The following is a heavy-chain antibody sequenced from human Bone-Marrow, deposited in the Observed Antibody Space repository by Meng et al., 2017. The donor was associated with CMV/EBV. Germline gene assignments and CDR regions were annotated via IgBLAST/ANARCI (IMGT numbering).Heavy chain of an antibody. V-gene: IGHV1-18*01. CDR3: AREWFPVGAAVAFDI. J-gene: IGHJ3*02. CDR2: ISAYNGNT. CDR1: GYTFTSYG. Sequence: ASVKVSCKASGYTFTSYGISWVRQAPGQGLEWMGWISAYNGNTNYAQKLQGRVTMTTDTSTSTAYMELRSLRSDDTAVYYSAREWFPVGAAVAFDIWGQGTMVTVSS. D-gene: IGHD1-26*01.